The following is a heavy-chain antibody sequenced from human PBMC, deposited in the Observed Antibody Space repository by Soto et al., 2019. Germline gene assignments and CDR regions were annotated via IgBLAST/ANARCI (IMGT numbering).Heavy chain of an antibody. CDR2: MNPNSGNT. Sequence: SCKASGYAFASYDINWVRQATGQGLEWMVWMNPNSGNTGYAQKFQGRVTMTRNTSISTAYMELNSLRAEDTAVYYCARDQGTGTTWGYYWGQGTLVTVSS. CDR1: GYAFASYD. CDR3: ARDQGTGTTWGYY. J-gene: IGHJ4*02. D-gene: IGHD1-7*01. V-gene: IGHV1-8*01.